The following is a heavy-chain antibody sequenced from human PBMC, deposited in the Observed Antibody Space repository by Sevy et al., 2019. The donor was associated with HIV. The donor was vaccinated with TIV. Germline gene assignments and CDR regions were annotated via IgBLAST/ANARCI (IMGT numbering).Heavy chain of an antibody. CDR3: TTGSYDFWSGYYSYGMDV. J-gene: IGHJ6*02. CDR2: IKSKTDGGTT. V-gene: IGHV3-15*01. D-gene: IGHD3-3*01. Sequence: GGSLRLSCAASGFTFSNAWMSWVRQAPWKGLEWVGRIKSKTDGGTTDYAAPVKGRFTISRDDSKNTLYLQMNSLKTEDTAVYYCTTGSYDFWSGYYSYGMDVWGQGTTVTVSS. CDR1: GFTFSNAW.